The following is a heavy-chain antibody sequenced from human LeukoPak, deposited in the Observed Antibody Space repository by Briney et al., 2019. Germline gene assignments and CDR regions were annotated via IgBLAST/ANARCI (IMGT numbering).Heavy chain of an antibody. CDR3: ARVVLGYCSGGSCYGVDP. CDR2: IYYSGST. D-gene: IGHD2-15*01. V-gene: IGHV4-59*12. Sequence: SETLSLTCTVSGGSISGYYWSWIRQPPGKGLEWIGYIYYSGSTNYNPSLKSRVTISVDTSKNQFSLKLSSVTAADTAVYYCARVVLGYCSGGSCYGVDPWGQGTLVTVSS. J-gene: IGHJ5*02. CDR1: GGSISGYY.